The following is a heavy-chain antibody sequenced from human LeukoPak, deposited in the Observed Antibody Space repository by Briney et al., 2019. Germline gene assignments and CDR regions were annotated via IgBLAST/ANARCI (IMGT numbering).Heavy chain of an antibody. D-gene: IGHD6-13*01. CDR3: TSPLSSGYSSITPGY. Sequence: PGGSLRLSCTASGFTFGDYAMSWFRQAPGKGLEWVGFIRSKAYGWTTEYAASVKGRFTISRDDSKSIAYLQMDSLKTEDTAVYYCTSPLSSGYSSITPGYWGQGTLVTVSS. CDR1: GFTFGDYA. V-gene: IGHV3-49*03. CDR2: IRSKAYGWTT. J-gene: IGHJ4*02.